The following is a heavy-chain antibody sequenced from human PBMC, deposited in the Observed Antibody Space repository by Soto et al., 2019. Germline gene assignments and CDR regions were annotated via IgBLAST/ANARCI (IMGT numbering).Heavy chain of an antibody. V-gene: IGHV1-2*02. CDR1: GYTFTGYY. CDR2: INPNSGGT. D-gene: IGHD3-10*01. CDR3: ARTSGNYYNSPRYYFDY. J-gene: IGHJ4*02. Sequence: ASVKVSCKASGYTFTGYYMHWVLQAPGQGLEWMGWINPNSGGTNYAQKFQGRVTMTRDTSISTAYMELSRLRSEDTAVYYCARTSGNYYNSPRYYFDYWGQGTQVTVSS.